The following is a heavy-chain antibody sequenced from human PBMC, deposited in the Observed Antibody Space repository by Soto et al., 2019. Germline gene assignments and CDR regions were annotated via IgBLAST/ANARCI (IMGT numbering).Heavy chain of an antibody. D-gene: IGHD6-6*01. Sequence: QVQLVQSGAEVKKPGSSVKVSCKASGGTFSSYAISWVRQAPGQGLEWMGGIIPIFGTANYAQKFQGRVTITADKSTSTDYMELSSLRSEDTAVYYRAMLVSIAARPYYYGMDVWGQGTTVTVSS. CDR2: IIPIFGTA. J-gene: IGHJ6*02. CDR3: AMLVSIAARPYYYGMDV. V-gene: IGHV1-69*06. CDR1: GGTFSSYA.